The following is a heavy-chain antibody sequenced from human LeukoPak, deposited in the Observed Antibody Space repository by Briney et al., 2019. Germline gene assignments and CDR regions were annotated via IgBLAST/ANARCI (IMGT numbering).Heavy chain of an antibody. Sequence: GGSLRLSCAASGFTFSSYGIHWVRQAPGKGLEWVAFIRYDGSNKYYADSVKGRFTVSRDNSKNTLYLQMNSLRAEDTAVYYCAKGGYSNGRYYYYYMDVWGEGTTVTVSS. J-gene: IGHJ6*03. CDR3: AKGGYSNGRYYYYYMDV. CDR1: GFTFSSYG. V-gene: IGHV3-30*02. CDR2: IRYDGSNK. D-gene: IGHD5-18*01.